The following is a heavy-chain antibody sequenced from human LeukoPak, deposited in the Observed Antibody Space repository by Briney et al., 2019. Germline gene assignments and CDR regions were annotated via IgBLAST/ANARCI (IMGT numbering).Heavy chain of an antibody. J-gene: IGHJ3*02. CDR3: ARDLFWYRDAFDI. V-gene: IGHV1-2*06. D-gene: IGHD3-3*01. Sequence: GASVKVSCKASGYTFTDYYMHWVRQAPGQGLEWMGRIDPNIGGTNFAQKLQGRVTMTTDTSTSTAYMELRSLRPDDTAVYYCARDLFWYRDAFDIWGQGTMVTVSS. CDR2: IDPNIGGT. CDR1: GYTFTDYY.